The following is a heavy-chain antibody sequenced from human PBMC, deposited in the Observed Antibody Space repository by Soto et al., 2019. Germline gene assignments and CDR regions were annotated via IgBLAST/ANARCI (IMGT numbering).Heavy chain of an antibody. CDR1: GGSISSGGYY. J-gene: IGHJ6*02. CDR3: ARTTKVGYYYYGMDV. Sequence: KASENLSLTCTVSGGSISSGGYYWSWIRQHPGKGLEWIGYIYYSGSTYYNPSLKSRVTISVDTSKNQFSLKLSSVTAADTAVYYCARTTKVGYYYYGMDVWGQGTTVTVSS. CDR2: IYYSGST. V-gene: IGHV4-31*03.